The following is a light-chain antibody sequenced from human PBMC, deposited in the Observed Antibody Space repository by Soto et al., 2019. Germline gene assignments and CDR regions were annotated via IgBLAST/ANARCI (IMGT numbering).Light chain of an antibody. CDR3: QKPNGAPL. J-gene: IGKJ4*01. V-gene: IGKV1-27*01. CDR2: GAV. Sequence: DIQLTQSPSSLSASVGHRVIITCRASQDISNYLAWYQQKPGKVPKLLIYGAVTLKSGVPSRFSGSGSGTDFTLTISSMQPEQVATYYCQKPNGAPLFGGGTEVEIK. CDR1: QDISNY.